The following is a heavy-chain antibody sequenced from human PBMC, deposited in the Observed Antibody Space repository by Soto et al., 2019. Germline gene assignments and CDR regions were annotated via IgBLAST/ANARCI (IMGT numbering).Heavy chain of an antibody. Sequence: EVQLVESGGGLVKPGGSLRLSCAASGFTFSSYSMNWVRQAPGKGLEWVSSISSSSSYIYYADSVKGRFTISRDNTQNSLYLQMNSLRAEDTAVYYCARDRGGYSYGPFDYWGQGTLVTVSS. CDR1: GFTFSSYS. J-gene: IGHJ4*02. CDR3: ARDRGGYSYGPFDY. V-gene: IGHV3-21*01. CDR2: ISSSSSYI. D-gene: IGHD5-18*01.